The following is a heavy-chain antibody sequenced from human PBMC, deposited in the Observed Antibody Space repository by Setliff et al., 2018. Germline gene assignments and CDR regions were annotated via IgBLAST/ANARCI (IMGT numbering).Heavy chain of an antibody. CDR1: GFTFSNYA. D-gene: IGHD1-1*01. V-gene: IGHV3-23*01. CDR2: IGGSGGSGGSGGNR. J-gene: IGHJ3*02. CDR3: AKQVHSYGWPNDAFDI. Sequence: GGSLRLSCATSGFTFSNYAMGWVRQAPGKGLEWVSAIGGSGGSGGSGGNRYYADSVKGRFTISRDNSKNTLYLQMNSLRADDTAVYYCAKQVHSYGWPNDAFDIWGQGTQVTVSS.